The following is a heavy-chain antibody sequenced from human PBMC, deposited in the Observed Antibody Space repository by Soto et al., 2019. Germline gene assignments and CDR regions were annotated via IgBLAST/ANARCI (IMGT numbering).Heavy chain of an antibody. J-gene: IGHJ6*02. D-gene: IGHD6-13*01. CDR2: INHSGST. Sequence: LTCPVYGGSFSGYYWSWIRQPPGKGLEWIGEINHSGSTNYNPSLKSRVTISVDTSKNQFSLKLSSVTAADTAVYYCARDLRAGSTVYYYYYYGMDVWGQGTTVTVSS. CDR1: GGSFSGYY. CDR3: ARDLRAGSTVYYYYYYGMDV. V-gene: IGHV4-34*01.